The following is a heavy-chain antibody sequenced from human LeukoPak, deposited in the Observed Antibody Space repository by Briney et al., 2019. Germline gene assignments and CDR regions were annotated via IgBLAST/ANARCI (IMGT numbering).Heavy chain of an antibody. Sequence: SQTLSLTCTVSGGSISSGGYYWSWIRQHPGKGLEWIGYIYYSGSTYYNPSLKSRVTISVDTSKNQFSLKQSSVTAADTAVYYCARGLAATLNFDYWGQGTLVTVSS. V-gene: IGHV4-31*03. J-gene: IGHJ4*02. CDR1: GGSISSGGYY. CDR2: IYYSGST. D-gene: IGHD6-25*01. CDR3: ARGLAATLNFDY.